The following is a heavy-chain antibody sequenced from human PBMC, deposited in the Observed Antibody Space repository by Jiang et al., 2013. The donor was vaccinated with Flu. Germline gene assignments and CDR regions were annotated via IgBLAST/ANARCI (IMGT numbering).Heavy chain of an antibody. CDR1: GGSISSGDYY. D-gene: IGHD3-9*01. V-gene: IGHV4-30-4*01. J-gene: IGHJ5*02. CDR3: ARERAFYDILTGYSADEGFDP. Sequence: QLVESGPGLVKPSQTLSLTCTVSGGSISSGDYYWSWIRQPPRKGLEWIGYIYYSGSTYYNPSLKSRVTISVDTSKNQFSLKLSSVTAADTAVYYCARERAFYDILTGYSADEGFDPWGQGTLVTVSS. CDR2: IYYSGST.